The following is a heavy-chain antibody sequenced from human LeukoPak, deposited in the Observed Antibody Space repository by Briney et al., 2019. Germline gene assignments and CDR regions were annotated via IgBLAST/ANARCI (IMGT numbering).Heavy chain of an antibody. CDR1: GGSISPYY. D-gene: IGHD2-15*01. V-gene: IGHV4-59*01. CDR3: ARDRGSAGGFDY. J-gene: IGHJ4*02. Sequence: SETLSLTCSVSGGSISPYYWSWIRQPPGKGLEGIGFIYYSGTTNYNPSLKSRVTISVDTSKNQFSLKLSSVTAADTAVYYCARDRGSAGGFDYRGQGTLVTVSS. CDR2: IYYSGTT.